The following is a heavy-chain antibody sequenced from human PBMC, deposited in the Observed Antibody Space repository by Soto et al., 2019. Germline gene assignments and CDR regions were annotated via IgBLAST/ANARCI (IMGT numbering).Heavy chain of an antibody. CDR2: IYYSGST. Sequence: PSETLSLTCTVSGGSISSGGYYWSWIRQHPGKGLEWIGYIYYSGSTYYNPSLKSRVTISVDTSKNQFSLKLSSVTAADTAVYYCASTTTVNYYYYYGMDVWGQGTTVTVSS. J-gene: IGHJ6*02. CDR3: ASTTTVNYYYYYGMDV. V-gene: IGHV4-31*03. D-gene: IGHD4-17*01. CDR1: GGSISSGGYY.